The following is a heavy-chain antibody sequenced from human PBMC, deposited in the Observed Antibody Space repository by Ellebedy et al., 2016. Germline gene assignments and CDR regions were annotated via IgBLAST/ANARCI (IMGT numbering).Heavy chain of an antibody. CDR2: IYHSGST. Sequence: GSLRLSXTVSGYSISSGYYWGWIRQPPGKGLEWIGSIYHSGSTYYNPSLKSRVTISVDTSKNQFSLKLSSVTAADTAVYYCARDLMDDYDSTYFDYWGQGTLVTVSS. J-gene: IGHJ4*02. D-gene: IGHD3-22*01. CDR1: GYSISSGYY. CDR3: ARDLMDDYDSTYFDY. V-gene: IGHV4-38-2*02.